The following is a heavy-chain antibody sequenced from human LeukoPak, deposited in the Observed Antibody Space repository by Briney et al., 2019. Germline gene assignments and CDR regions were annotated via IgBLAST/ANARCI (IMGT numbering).Heavy chain of an antibody. CDR3: ARERDYGGNSVGGYFDY. J-gene: IGHJ4*02. D-gene: IGHD4-23*01. V-gene: IGHV4-30-2*01. CDR1: GGSISSGGYS. CDR2: IYHSGST. Sequence: PSETLSLTCAVSGGSISSGGYSWSWIRQPPGKGLEWIGYIYHSGSTYYNPSLKSRVTISVDRSKNQFSLKLSSVTAADTAVYYCARERDYGGNSVGGYFDYWGQGTLVTVSS.